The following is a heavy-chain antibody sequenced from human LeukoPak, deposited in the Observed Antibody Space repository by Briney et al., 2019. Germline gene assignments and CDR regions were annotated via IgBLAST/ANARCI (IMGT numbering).Heavy chain of an antibody. CDR3: ARQPQSHDSSGYPFEY. J-gene: IGHJ4*02. D-gene: IGHD3-22*01. CDR1: GYSFTSYW. V-gene: IGHV5-51*01. Sequence: GESLTISCKGSGYSFTSYWIGWVRQMPGKGLEWMGIIYPGDSDTRYSPSFQGQVTISADKSISTAYLQWSSLKASDTAMYYCARQPQSHDSSGYPFEYWGQGTLVTVSS. CDR2: IYPGDSDT.